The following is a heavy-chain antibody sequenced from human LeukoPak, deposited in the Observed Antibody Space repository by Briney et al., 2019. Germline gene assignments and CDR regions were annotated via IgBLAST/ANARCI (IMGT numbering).Heavy chain of an antibody. CDR3: ARTRNSGSSDY. Sequence: SETLSLTCTVSGGSVSSDYWSWIRQPPGKRLEWIAYVHFDGSTQYNPSLKSRITISVDTSLNHFSLKLNSVTAADTAVYYCARTRNSGSSDYWGQGPLVTVSS. D-gene: IGHD5-12*01. CDR1: GGSVSSDY. CDR2: VHFDGST. J-gene: IGHJ4*02. V-gene: IGHV4-59*02.